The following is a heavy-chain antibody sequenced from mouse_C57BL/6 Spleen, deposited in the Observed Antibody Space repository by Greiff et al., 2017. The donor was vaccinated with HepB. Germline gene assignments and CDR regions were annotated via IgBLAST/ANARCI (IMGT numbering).Heavy chain of an antibody. CDR3: TTAVVEDY. J-gene: IGHJ2*01. CDR2: IDPEDGDT. V-gene: IGHV14-1*01. CDR1: GFNIKDYY. Sequence: EVKLQESGAELVRPGASVKLSCTASGFNIKDYYMHWVKQRPEQGLEWIGRIDPEDGDTAYAPKFQGKATMTADTSSNPAYLQLSSLTSEDTAVYYCTTAVVEDYWGQGTTLTVSS. D-gene: IGHD1-1*01.